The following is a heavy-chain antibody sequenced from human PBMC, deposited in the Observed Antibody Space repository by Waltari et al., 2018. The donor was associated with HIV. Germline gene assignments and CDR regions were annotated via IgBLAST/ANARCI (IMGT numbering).Heavy chain of an antibody. J-gene: IGHJ6*02. V-gene: IGHV1-3*01. CDR1: GYTFTNYA. D-gene: IGHD6-25*01. CDR3: AREERQTAYYGMDV. Sequence: QVQVVQSGAEVKKPGASVKVSCKASGYTFTNYAMHWVRQAPGQRLEWMGWVNAGNGNTKYSQKFQGRVTFTRDTSASTAYMELSSLRSEDTAVYYCAREERQTAYYGMDVWGQGTTVTVS. CDR2: VNAGNGNT.